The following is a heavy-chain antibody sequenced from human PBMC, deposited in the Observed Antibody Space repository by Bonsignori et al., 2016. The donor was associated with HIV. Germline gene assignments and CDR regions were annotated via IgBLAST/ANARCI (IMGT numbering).Heavy chain of an antibody. CDR2: IFPGDSDS. CDR3: ARLGLAAFPPRAPSDY. V-gene: IGHV5-51*01. D-gene: IGHD1-26*01. Sequence: VRQMPGKGLQWMGLIFPGDSDSRYSPSFKGQVTFSVDKSTGTAYLQWSSLRASDTAIYYCARLGLAAFPPRAPSDYWGQGTLVTVSS. J-gene: IGHJ4*02.